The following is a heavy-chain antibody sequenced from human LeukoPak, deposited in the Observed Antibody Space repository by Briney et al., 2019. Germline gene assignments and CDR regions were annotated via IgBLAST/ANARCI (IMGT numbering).Heavy chain of an antibody. CDR1: GNSISSGDNY. CDR3: ASGLGAARSYFEY. Sequence: PSQTLSLTCTVSGNSISSGDNYWSWIRQPAGKGLEWIGRIYTSGSTNYNPSLKSRVTISGDTSKNQFSLKLNSVTAADTAVYYCASGLGAARSYFEYWGQGTLVTVSS. J-gene: IGHJ4*02. D-gene: IGHD6-25*01. V-gene: IGHV4-61*02. CDR2: IYTSGST.